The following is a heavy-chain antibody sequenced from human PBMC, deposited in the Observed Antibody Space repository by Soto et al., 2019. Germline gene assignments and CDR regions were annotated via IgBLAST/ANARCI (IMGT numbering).Heavy chain of an antibody. V-gene: IGHV3-30*18. CDR1: GFTFSSYG. D-gene: IGHD4-17*01. Sequence: QVQLVESGGGVVQPGRSLRLSCAASGFTFSSYGMHWVRQAPGKGLEWVAVISYDGSNKYYADSVKGRFTISRDNSKNTLYLQMNSLRAEDTAVYYCAKDRLLGDYEWGCDYWGQGTLVTVSS. J-gene: IGHJ4*02. CDR2: ISYDGSNK. CDR3: AKDRLLGDYEWGCDY.